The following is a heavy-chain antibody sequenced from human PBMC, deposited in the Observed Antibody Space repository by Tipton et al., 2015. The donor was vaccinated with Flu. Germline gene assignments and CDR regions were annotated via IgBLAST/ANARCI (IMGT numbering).Heavy chain of an antibody. D-gene: IGHD2-15*01. Sequence: TLSLTCTVSGGSMNNFYWTWIRQTAGKGLEWIGRIYVSGTTDYNPSLKSRVTISIDTSMNQFSLRLRSVTAADTAVYYCARACGSGGNRWFDPWGQGALVTVSS. CDR1: GGSMNNFY. V-gene: IGHV4-4*07. CDR2: IYVSGTT. CDR3: ARACGSGGNRWFDP. J-gene: IGHJ5*02.